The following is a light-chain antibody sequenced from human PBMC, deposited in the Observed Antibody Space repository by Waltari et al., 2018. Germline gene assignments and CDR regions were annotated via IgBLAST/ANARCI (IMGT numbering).Light chain of an antibody. J-gene: IGLJ1*01. CDR3: LAWDFSTAWT. V-gene: IGLV3-1*01. Sequence: SSGLTQPPSVSVSTGQTATITCSGSKLGYTFASWYQQRPGQSPVLVIYQDKKRPSGIPERFSGSNAGYTATLTISGALPMDEADYYCLAWDFSTAWTFGTGTRVTVL. CDR2: QDK. CDR1: KLGYTF.